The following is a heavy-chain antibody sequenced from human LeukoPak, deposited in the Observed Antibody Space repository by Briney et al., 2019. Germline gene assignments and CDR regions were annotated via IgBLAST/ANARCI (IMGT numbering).Heavy chain of an antibody. Sequence: GGSLRLSCAASGFTFRTYWMHWVREAPGKGLVWVSRIDPDGSSTNYADSVKGRFTISRDNANNTLYLQMNSLRAEDTAVYYCARGGMTTVTGNDYWGQGTLVTVSS. D-gene: IGHD4-17*01. J-gene: IGHJ4*02. CDR2: IDPDGSST. CDR1: GFTFRTYW. V-gene: IGHV3-74*01. CDR3: ARGGMTTVTGNDY.